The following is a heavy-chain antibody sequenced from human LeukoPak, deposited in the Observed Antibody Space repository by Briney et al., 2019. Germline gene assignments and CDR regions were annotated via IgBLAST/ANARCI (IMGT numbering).Heavy chain of an antibody. V-gene: IGHV3-21*01. D-gene: IGHD3-10*01. CDR2: ISRRSRHV. CDR3: VRDLLGSGSTTAYLYH. Sequence: GGSLRLSCAASGFTFSDYSMNWVRQAPGKGLEWVSSISRRSRHVYYAGSVKGRFTISRDDARNSLYLQMNSLRAEDMAVYFCVRDLLGSGSTTAYLYHWGQGTLVTDPS. J-gene: IGHJ1*01. CDR1: GFTFSDYS.